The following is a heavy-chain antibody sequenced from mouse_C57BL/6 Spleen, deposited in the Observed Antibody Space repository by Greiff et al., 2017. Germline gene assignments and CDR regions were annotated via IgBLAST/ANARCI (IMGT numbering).Heavy chain of an antibody. V-gene: IGHV1-59*01. CDR3: ARHYYGSSSWYFDV. D-gene: IGHD1-1*01. J-gene: IGHJ1*03. Sequence: VQLQQSGAELVRPGTSVKLSCKASGYTFTSYWMHWVKQRPGQGLEWIGVIDPSDSYTNYNQKFKGKATLTVDTSSSTAYMQLSSLTSEDSAFYYCARHYYGSSSWYFDVWGTGTTVTVSS. CDR1: GYTFTSYW. CDR2: IDPSDSYT.